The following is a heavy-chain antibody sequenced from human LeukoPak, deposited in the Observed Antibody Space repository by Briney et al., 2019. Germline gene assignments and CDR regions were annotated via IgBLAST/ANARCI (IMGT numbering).Heavy chain of an antibody. V-gene: IGHV3-15*01. Sequence: GGSVRLSCAASGITFSNAWMSWVRQASGKGLEWVGRIKGKNDRGTTDYAAPVKGRFTISRDDSKDTLYLQMNSLKTEDTAVYYCASDYVGYWGQGTIVRFSS. CDR1: GITFSNAW. CDR2: IKGKNDRGTT. J-gene: IGHJ4*02. CDR3: ASDYVGY.